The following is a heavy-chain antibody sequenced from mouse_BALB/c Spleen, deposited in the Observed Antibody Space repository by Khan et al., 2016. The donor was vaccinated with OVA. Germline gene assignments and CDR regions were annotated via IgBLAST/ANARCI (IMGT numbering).Heavy chain of an antibody. J-gene: IGHJ4*01. CDR3: ARDGNYMDY. Sequence: EVQLQESGPDLVKPSQSLSLTCTVTGYSITSGYSWHWIRQIPGNKLEWMGYIYYSGSINYNPSLKSRISITPDTSKTQFSLQLSSVTTEDTATYYCARDGNYMDYWGQGTSVTVSS. CDR2: IYYSGSI. V-gene: IGHV3-1*02. D-gene: IGHD2-1*01. CDR1: GYSITSGYS.